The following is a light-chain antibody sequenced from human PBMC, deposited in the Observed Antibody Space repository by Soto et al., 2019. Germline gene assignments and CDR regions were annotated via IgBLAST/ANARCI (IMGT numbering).Light chain of an antibody. Sequence: QLVLTQSPSASASLGASVKLTCTLSSGHSSYAIAWHQQQPEKGPRYLMKLDSDGSHTKGDAIPDRFSGSSSGAERYLTISSLLSEDEADYYFQTWGTGIHVVFGGGTKLTVL. J-gene: IGLJ2*01. CDR1: SGHSSYA. V-gene: IGLV4-69*01. CDR2: LDSDGSH. CDR3: QTWGTGIHVV.